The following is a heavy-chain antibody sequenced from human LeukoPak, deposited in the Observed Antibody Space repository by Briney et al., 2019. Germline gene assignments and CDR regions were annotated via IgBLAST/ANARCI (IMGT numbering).Heavy chain of an antibody. CDR1: GFTFGDYA. V-gene: IGHV3-49*04. Sequence: GGSLRLSCTASGFTFGDYATSWVRQAPGKGLEWVGFIRSKAYGGTTEYAASVKGRFTISRDDSKSIAYLQMNSLKTEDTAVYYCTGGDGNDFDYWGQGTLVTVSS. D-gene: IGHD1-1*01. CDR3: TGGDGNDFDY. J-gene: IGHJ4*02. CDR2: IRSKAYGGTT.